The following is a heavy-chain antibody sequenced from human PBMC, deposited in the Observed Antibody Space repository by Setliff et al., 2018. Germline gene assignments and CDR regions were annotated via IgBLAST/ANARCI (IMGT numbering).Heavy chain of an antibody. CDR1: GYTFTSYG. CDR2: ISAYNGNI. V-gene: IGHV1-18*01. D-gene: IGHD2-2*01. Sequence: ASVKVSCKASGYTFTSYGVSWVRQAPGQGLEWMGWISAYNGNINYAQKFQGRVTMTTDTYTSTAYMELRNLRSDDTAVYYCTRDTNIVVVPPHRTAFDIWGQGTMVTVSS. J-gene: IGHJ3*02. CDR3: TRDTNIVVVPPHRTAFDI.